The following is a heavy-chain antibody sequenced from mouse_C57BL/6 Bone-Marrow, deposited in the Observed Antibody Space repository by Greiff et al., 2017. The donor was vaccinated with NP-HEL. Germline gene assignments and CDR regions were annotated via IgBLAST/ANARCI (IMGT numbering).Heavy chain of an antibody. CDR1: GYTFTTYW. Sequence: QVQLQQPGAELVKPGASVKLSCKASGYTFTTYWMQWVKQRPGQGLEWIGEIDPSASYTNYIQQFKGKATLTVATSSSTAYMQLSSLTSEDSAVYYCSRKAYYGRSYEFAYWGQGTLVTVSA. J-gene: IGHJ3*01. V-gene: IGHV1-50*01. CDR3: SRKAYYGRSYEFAY. D-gene: IGHD1-1*01. CDR2: IDPSASYT.